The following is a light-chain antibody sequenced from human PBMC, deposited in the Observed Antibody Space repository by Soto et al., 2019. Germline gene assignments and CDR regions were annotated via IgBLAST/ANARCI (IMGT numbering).Light chain of an antibody. V-gene: IGKV3-11*01. J-gene: IGKJ3*01. Sequence: EIVLTQSPATLSLSPGERATLSCRASQSVTNSLAWYQQKPGQAPRLLVYDASNRATGIPTRFSGSGSGTDFTLTISRLEPEDFAVYYCQQYVSSPTFGPGTKVDIK. CDR2: DAS. CDR3: QQYVSSPT. CDR1: QSVTNS.